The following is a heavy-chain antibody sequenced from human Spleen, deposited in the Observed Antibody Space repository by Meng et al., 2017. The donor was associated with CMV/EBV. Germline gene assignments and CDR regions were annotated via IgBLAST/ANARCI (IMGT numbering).Heavy chain of an antibody. CDR1: GGSIRSYY. J-gene: IGHJ3*02. V-gene: IGHV4-59*01. CDR2: IHDSGST. CDR3: AREGYGHNDFGAFDI. D-gene: IGHD5-24*01. Sequence: SETLSLTCTVSGGSIRSYYWTWIRQPPGKGLEWIGYIHDSGSTNYNPSLKSRVTISVGTSKNQFSLKLSSVTAADTAVYYCAREGYGHNDFGAFDIWGQGTMVTVSS.